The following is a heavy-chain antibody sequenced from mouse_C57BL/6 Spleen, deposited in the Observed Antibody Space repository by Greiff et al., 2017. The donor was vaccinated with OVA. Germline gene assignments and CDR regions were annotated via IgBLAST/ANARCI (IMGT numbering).Heavy chain of an antibody. CDR1: GFTFSDYY. J-gene: IGHJ4*01. Sequence: EVKLMESEGGLVQPGSSMKLSCTASGFTFSDYYMAWVRQVPEKGLEWVANINYDGSSTYYLDSLKSRFIISRDNAKNILYLQMSSLKSEDTATYYCARDPDLGAMDYWGQGTSVTVSS. D-gene: IGHD3-3*01. CDR3: ARDPDLGAMDY. V-gene: IGHV5-16*01. CDR2: INYDGSST.